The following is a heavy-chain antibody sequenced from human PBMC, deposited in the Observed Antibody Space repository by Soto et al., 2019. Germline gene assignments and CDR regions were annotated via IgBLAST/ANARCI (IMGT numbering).Heavy chain of an antibody. J-gene: IGHJ4*02. V-gene: IGHV3-23*01. Sequence: QSGGSLRLSCAASEFTFSSYAMSWVRQAPGKGLEWVSAISGSGDRTYYADSVKGRFTISRDTSKNTLSLQMNSPRAEDTALYYCAKSFSSNWYDYFNYWGQGTLVTVSS. CDR1: EFTFSSYA. CDR3: AKSFSSNWYDYFNY. D-gene: IGHD6-13*01. CDR2: ISGSGDRT.